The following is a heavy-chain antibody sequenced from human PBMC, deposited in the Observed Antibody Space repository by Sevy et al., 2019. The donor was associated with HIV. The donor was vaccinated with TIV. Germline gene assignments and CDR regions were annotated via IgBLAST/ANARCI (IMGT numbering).Heavy chain of an antibody. CDR2: IGARGDT. D-gene: IGHD7-27*01. J-gene: IGHJ4*02. Sequence: GGSLRLSCAASGFTFNKYDMHWVRQPTGKGLEWLSGIGARGDTHYPGAVKGRFTISRENAKNSLYLQMDDLRAGDTAVYYCATEGTGEQRAGFDFWGQGTLVTVSS. CDR3: ATEGTGEQRAGFDF. CDR1: GFTFNKYD. V-gene: IGHV3-13*01.